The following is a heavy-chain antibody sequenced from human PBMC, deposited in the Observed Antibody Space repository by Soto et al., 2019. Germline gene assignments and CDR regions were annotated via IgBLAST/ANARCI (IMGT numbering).Heavy chain of an antibody. CDR2: IDPSDSYT. CDR1: GYSFTTYW. D-gene: IGHD6-19*01. Sequence: ESLKISCKGSGYSFTTYWLAWVRQMPGKGLEWMGRIDPSDSYTNYSPSFQGHVTISADKSISTAYLQWSSLKASDTAMYYCARQDLTNSSGWYPYSYATDVSGQGPTGTVSS. J-gene: IGHJ6*02. CDR3: ARQDLTNSSGWYPYSYATDV. V-gene: IGHV5-10-1*01.